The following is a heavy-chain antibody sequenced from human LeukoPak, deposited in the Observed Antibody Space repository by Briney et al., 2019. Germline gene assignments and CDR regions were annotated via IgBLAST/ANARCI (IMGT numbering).Heavy chain of an antibody. J-gene: IGHJ3*02. Sequence: PGGSLRLSCAASGFTFSDYYMSWLRQPPGKGLAWVSYISSSGNTIYYADSGKGRFTISRDNAENTLYLHMNSMRAEVTAVYYCAKDGRYSGSYFAVDMWGQGTMVTVSS. V-gene: IGHV3-11*01. D-gene: IGHD1-26*01. CDR3: AKDGRYSGSYFAVDM. CDR2: ISSSGNTI. CDR1: GFTFSDYY.